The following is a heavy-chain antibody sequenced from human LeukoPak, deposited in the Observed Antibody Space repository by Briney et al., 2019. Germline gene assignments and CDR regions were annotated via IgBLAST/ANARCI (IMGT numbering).Heavy chain of an antibody. D-gene: IGHD3-10*01. V-gene: IGHV3-23*01. J-gene: IGHJ4*02. CDR2: ISGSGGRT. CDR1: GFTFSNYA. Sequence: GGSLRLSCAASGFTFSNYAMSWVRQAPGKGLEWVSAISGSGGRTYYADSVKGRFTLSRDNSKNTLYLQINRLRAEDTAVYYCAKEYYYGSGTYYNADSWGQGTLVTVSS. CDR3: AKEYYYGSGTYYNADS.